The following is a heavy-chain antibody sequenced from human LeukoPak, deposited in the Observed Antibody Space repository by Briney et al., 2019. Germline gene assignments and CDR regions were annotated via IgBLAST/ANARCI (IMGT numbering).Heavy chain of an antibody. CDR3: GRGERGVDY. V-gene: IGHV4-39*07. D-gene: IGHD2-8*01. CDR1: GGSISSGSNY. Sequence: PSETLSLTCSVSGGSISSGSNYWGWTRQPPGKTLGWIGSIYSSGSTYYNPSLKSRVTISVDMSKNQFSLQLSSVTAADTAVYYCGRGERGVDYWGRGTLVTVSS. J-gene: IGHJ4*02. CDR2: IYSSGST.